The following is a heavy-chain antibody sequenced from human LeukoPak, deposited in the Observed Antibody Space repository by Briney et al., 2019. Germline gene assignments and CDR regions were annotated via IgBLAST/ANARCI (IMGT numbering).Heavy chain of an antibody. D-gene: IGHD2-15*01. V-gene: IGHV3-23*01. J-gene: IGHJ5*02. Sequence: PGGSLRLSCAASGFTFSFYAMSWARQAPGKGLEWVSGISTGGGSTYYADSVKGRFTTSRDNSKNTLYLQMNSLRAEDTAVYYCAKEVVATGRWFDPWGQGTLVTVSS. CDR2: ISTGGGST. CDR1: GFTFSFYA. CDR3: AKEVVATGRWFDP.